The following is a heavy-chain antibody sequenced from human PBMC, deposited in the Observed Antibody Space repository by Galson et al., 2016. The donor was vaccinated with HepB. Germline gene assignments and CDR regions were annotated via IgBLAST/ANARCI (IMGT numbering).Heavy chain of an antibody. D-gene: IGHD3-22*01. V-gene: IGHV3-53*01. CDR1: GFIVSSNY. Sequence: SLRLSCAASGFIVSSNYMTWVRQAPGKGLEWVSIIYISGSTYYADSVKGRFTISRDNSKNTLYLQMNSLRAEDTAVYYCARQAYYDSSGYYYPLVDWGQGTLVTVSS. CDR3: ARQAYYDSSGYYYPLVD. CDR2: IYISGST. J-gene: IGHJ4*02.